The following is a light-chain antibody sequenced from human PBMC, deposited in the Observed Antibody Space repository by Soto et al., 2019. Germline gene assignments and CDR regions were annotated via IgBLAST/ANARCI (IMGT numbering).Light chain of an antibody. Sequence: EIVLTQSPDILSLSPGERATLSCRASQSVSSNYLVWFQQKPGQAPRLVIYDASTRATGIPDRFSGSGSGTDFTLTISGLEPEDFGVYYCYQFGKAPLTFGGGTKVEIK. V-gene: IGKV3-20*01. CDR1: QSVSSNY. CDR3: YQFGKAPLT. J-gene: IGKJ4*01. CDR2: DAS.